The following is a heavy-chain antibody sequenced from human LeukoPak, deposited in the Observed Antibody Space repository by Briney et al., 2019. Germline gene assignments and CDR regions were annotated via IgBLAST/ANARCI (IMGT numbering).Heavy chain of an antibody. J-gene: IGHJ6*03. CDR3: ARALIYGSGSKEYYYYYMDV. D-gene: IGHD3-10*01. CDR1: GGSISSYY. V-gene: IGHV4-4*07. Sequence: SETLSLTCTVSGGSISSYYWSWIRQPAGKGLEWIGRIYTSGSTNYNPSLKSRVTISVDNSKNQFSLKLSSVTAADTAVYYCARALIYGSGSKEYYYYYMDVWGKGTTVTVSS. CDR2: IYTSGST.